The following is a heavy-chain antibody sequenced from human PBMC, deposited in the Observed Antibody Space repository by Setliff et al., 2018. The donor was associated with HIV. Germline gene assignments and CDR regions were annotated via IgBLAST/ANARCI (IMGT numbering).Heavy chain of an antibody. J-gene: IGHJ5*02. CDR1: GYSLINYG. V-gene: IGHV1-18*01. CDR2: ISAYNGNT. Sequence: ASVKVSCKASGYSLINYGISWVRQAPGQGLEWMGWISAYNGNTDYAPRLLGRVTMTTDKSTSTAYMELRSLSSDDTAVYYCARARLQGIVTAVGPRDNCLDPWGQGTRVTVSS. D-gene: IGHD1-26*01. CDR3: ARARLQGIVTAVGPRDNCLDP.